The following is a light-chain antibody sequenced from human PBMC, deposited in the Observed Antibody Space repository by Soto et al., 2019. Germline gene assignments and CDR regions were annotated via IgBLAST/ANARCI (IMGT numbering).Light chain of an antibody. CDR3: QPYNNWPLT. Sequence: ESVIMQSPRTLKKTPGEGATLSCRASQGIGDTLAWYQHKPGQTPRLLIYDTSTRATGVPTRFSGSRSGAEFTLTINSLQSEDFAVYYCQPYNNWPLTFGGGTKVDIK. J-gene: IGKJ4*01. CDR2: DTS. CDR1: QGIGDT. V-gene: IGKV3-15*01.